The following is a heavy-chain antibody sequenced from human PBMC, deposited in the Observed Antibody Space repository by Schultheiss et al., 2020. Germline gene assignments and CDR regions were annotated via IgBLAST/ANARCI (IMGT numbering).Heavy chain of an antibody. V-gene: IGHV1-69*06. D-gene: IGHD2-2*02. CDR1: GGTFSSYA. CDR2: IIPIFGTA. CDR3: ARAPCAGVPAAILCHYYYGMDV. J-gene: IGHJ6*02. Sequence: SVKVSCKASGGTFSSYAISWVRQAPGQGLEWMGGIIPIFGTANYAQKFQGRVTITADKSTSTAYMELSSLRSEDTAVYYCARAPCAGVPAAILCHYYYGMDVWGQGTTVNVSS.